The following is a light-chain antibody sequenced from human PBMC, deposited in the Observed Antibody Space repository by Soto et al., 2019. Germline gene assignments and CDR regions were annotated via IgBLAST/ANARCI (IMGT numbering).Light chain of an antibody. Sequence: IVMTQSPATLSVSPGERVTLSCRASETVRTNLAWFQQKPGQTPRLLIFGASTRATGIPTRFTGSGADTEFTLTIGSRQSEDLAVYYCQQYYNWPPYTFGQGTKLQIK. CDR2: GAS. CDR3: QQYYNWPPYT. CDR1: ETVRTN. V-gene: IGKV3-15*01. J-gene: IGKJ2*01.